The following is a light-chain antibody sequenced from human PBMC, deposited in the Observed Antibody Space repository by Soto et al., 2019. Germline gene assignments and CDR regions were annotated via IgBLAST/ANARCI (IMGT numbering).Light chain of an antibody. V-gene: IGKV1-39*01. Sequence: DIQMTQCPSSLSASVGDRVTITCRASQSISSYLNWYQQKPGKAPKLLIYAASSLQSGVPSRFSGSGSGTDFTLTISSLQPEYFATYYCQQSYSTPRTFGQGTKVDI. J-gene: IGKJ1*01. CDR1: QSISSY. CDR2: AAS. CDR3: QQSYSTPRT.